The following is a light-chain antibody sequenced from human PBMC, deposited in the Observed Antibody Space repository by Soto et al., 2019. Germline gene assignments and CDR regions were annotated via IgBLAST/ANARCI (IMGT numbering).Light chain of an antibody. CDR3: QSFDTRLSGYV. CDR2: GNT. V-gene: IGLV1-40*01. CDR1: SSNIGAGYD. J-gene: IGLJ1*01. Sequence: QSVLTQPPSVSGAPGQRVTISCTGSSSNIGAGYDVHWYQQLPGTAPKLLIYGNTNRPSRVPDRFSGSKSGTSASLAITGLRPEDEADYYCQSFDTRLSGYVFATGTKLTVL.